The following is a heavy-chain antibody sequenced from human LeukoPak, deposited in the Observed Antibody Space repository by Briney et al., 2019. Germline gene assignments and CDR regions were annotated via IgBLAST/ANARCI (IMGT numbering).Heavy chain of an antibody. J-gene: IGHJ6*03. CDR3: ARGPLTYQLQTGYYYYYMDV. D-gene: IGHD2-2*01. Sequence: ASVKVSCKASGGTFSSYAISWVRQAPGQGLEWMGGIIPIFGTANYAQKFQGRVTITADESTSTAYMELSSLRSEDTAVYYCARGPLTYQLQTGYYYYYMDVWGKGTTVTISS. CDR2: IIPIFGTA. CDR1: GGTFSSYA. V-gene: IGHV1-69*13.